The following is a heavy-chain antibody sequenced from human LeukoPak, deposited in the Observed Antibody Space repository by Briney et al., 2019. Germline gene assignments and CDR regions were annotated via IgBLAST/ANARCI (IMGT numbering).Heavy chain of an antibody. J-gene: IGHJ4*02. Sequence: GESLRPSCAASGFTFSTCDMHWVRQAPGKGLEWVSFINSRSNLIYYADSVKGRFTISRDNTKNSLYLQMNSLTGEDTAVYYCVRDHLGSVLAAESWGQGTLVTVSS. CDR3: VRDHLGSVLAAES. CDR1: GFTFSTCD. V-gene: IGHV3-21*01. D-gene: IGHD2-21*01. CDR2: INSRSNLI.